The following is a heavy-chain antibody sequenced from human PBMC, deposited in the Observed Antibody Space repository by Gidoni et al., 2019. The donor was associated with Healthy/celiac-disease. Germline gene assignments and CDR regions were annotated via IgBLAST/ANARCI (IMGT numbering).Heavy chain of an antibody. D-gene: IGHD6-19*01. Sequence: EVQLLESGGGLVQPGGYLRLSCAASGFTFSSYAMSWVRQAPGKGLEWVSAISGSGGSTYYADSVKGRFTISRDNSKNTLYLQMNSLRAEDTAVYYCAKDMSEGGGGWYDYWGQGTLVTVSS. J-gene: IGHJ4*02. V-gene: IGHV3-23*01. CDR1: GFTFSSYA. CDR3: AKDMSEGGGGWYDY. CDR2: ISGSGGST.